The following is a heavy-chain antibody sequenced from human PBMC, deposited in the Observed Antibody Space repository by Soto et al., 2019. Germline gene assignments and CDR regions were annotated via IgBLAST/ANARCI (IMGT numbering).Heavy chain of an antibody. Sequence: ETLSLTCTVSGGSISNYYWSWIRQPSGKGLELIGYVYSSGSANYNPSLKSRVTISVSSSKNQFSLKLTSVTAADTAVYYCARLRGSSFSLDYWGQGSLVTVSS. CDR2: VYSSGSA. CDR1: GGSISNYY. J-gene: IGHJ4*02. D-gene: IGHD1-26*01. V-gene: IGHV4-59*01. CDR3: ARLRGSSFSLDY.